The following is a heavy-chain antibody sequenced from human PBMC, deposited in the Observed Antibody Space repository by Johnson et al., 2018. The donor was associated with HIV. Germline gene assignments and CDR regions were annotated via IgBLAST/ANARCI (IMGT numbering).Heavy chain of an antibody. D-gene: IGHD6-13*01. Sequence: QVQLVESGGGVVQPGRSLRLSCAASGFTFSSYGIHWVRQAPGKGLEWVAVIWFDGNNNHYSDSVKGRFTISRDNSNNILYLQMNSLRVEDTAVYYCAKVAVATAAGGVALDIWGPGTMVTVS. V-gene: IGHV3-33*06. J-gene: IGHJ3*02. CDR1: GFTFSSYG. CDR3: AKVAVATAAGGVALDI. CDR2: IWFDGNNN.